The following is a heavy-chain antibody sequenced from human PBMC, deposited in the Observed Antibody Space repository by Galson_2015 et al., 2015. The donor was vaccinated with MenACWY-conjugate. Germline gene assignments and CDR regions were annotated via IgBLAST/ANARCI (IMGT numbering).Heavy chain of an antibody. Sequence: SETLSLTCTVSNGSISSYYWSWIRQPPGKGLEWLGYIYYSGSTNYNPALKSRVTISLDTSNNQFSLKLSSETAADTAIYFCASSGYYYYFDYWGQGALVTVSS. J-gene: IGHJ4*02. CDR2: IYYSGST. CDR1: NGSISSYY. CDR3: ASSGYYYYFDY. D-gene: IGHD3-22*01. V-gene: IGHV4-59*01.